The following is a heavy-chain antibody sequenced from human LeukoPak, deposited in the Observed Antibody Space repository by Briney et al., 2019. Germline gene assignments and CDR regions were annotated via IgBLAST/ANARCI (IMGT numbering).Heavy chain of an antibody. Sequence: GGSLRLSCAASGFTFSSYAMSWVRQAPGEGLEWVSAISGSGGSTYYADSVKGRFTISRDNSKNTLYLQMNSLRAEDTAVYYCATRITIFGVVIGAFDIWGQGTMVTVSS. D-gene: IGHD3-3*01. CDR2: ISGSGGST. J-gene: IGHJ3*02. V-gene: IGHV3-23*01. CDR3: ATRITIFGVVIGAFDI. CDR1: GFTFSSYA.